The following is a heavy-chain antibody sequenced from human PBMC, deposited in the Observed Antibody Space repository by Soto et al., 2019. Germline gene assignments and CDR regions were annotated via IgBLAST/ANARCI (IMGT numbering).Heavy chain of an antibody. CDR1: GFTFSSYA. J-gene: IGHJ6*02. CDR3: ARDLRPITIFGVVISHYYYYGMDV. CDR2: ISYDGSNK. Sequence: GGSLRLSCAASGFTFSSYAMHWVRQAPGKGLEWVAVISYDGSNKYYADSVKGRFTISRDNSKNTLYLQMNSLRAEDTAVYYCARDLRPITIFGVVISHYYYYGMDVWGQGTTVTVSS. D-gene: IGHD3-3*01. V-gene: IGHV3-30-3*01.